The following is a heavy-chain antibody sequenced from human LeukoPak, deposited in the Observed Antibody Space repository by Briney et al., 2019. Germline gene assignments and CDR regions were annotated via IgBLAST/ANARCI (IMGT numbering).Heavy chain of an antibody. CDR3: ARDYGGSSPFDY. V-gene: IGHV3-21*01. CDR1: GFTFSSYS. J-gene: IGHJ4*02. CDR2: ISSSSSYI. D-gene: IGHD4-23*01. Sequence: GGSLRLSCAASGFTFSSYSMNWVRQAPGKGLEWVSSISSSSSYIYYADSVKGRFAISRDNAKNSLYLQMNSLRAEDTAVYYCARDYGGSSPFDYWGQGTLVTVSS.